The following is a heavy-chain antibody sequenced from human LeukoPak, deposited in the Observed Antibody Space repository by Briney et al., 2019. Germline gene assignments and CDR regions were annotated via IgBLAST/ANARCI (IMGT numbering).Heavy chain of an antibody. CDR3: ATPKKRGEYSSGWYDAFDI. J-gene: IGHJ3*02. CDR1: VYTLTELS. CDR2: FDPEDGET. V-gene: IGHV1-24*01. D-gene: IGHD6-19*01. Sequence: ASVKVSCKVSVYTLTELSMHWVRQAPGKGLEWMGGFDPEDGETIYAQKFQGRVTMTEDTSTDTAYMELGSLRSEDTAVYYCATPKKRGEYSSGWYDAFDIWGQGTMVTVSS.